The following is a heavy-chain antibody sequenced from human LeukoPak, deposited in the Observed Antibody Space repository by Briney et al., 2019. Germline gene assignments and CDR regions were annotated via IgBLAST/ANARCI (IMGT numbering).Heavy chain of an antibody. CDR1: GGSFSGYY. V-gene: IGHV4-34*01. CDR2: INHSGIT. Sequence: SETLSLTCAVYGGSFSGYYWSWIRQPPGKGLEGVGEINHSGITNYNPSLKSRVTISVDTSKNQLSLKLSSVTAADTAVYYCARAKYQLLFDYWGQGTLVTVSS. D-gene: IGHD2-2*01. J-gene: IGHJ4*02. CDR3: ARAKYQLLFDY.